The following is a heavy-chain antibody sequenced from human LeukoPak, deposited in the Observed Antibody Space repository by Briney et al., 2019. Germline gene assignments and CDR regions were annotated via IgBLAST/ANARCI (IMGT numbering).Heavy chain of an antibody. CDR2: IYYSGST. Sequence: SETLSLTCTVSGGSISSYYWSWLRQPPGKGLEWIGYIYYSGSTNYNPSLKSRVTISVDTSKNQFSLKLSSVTAADTAVYYCARSQTYYDSSGFGYWGQGTLVTVSS. CDR3: ARSQTYYDSSGFGY. V-gene: IGHV4-59*01. CDR1: GGSISSYY. D-gene: IGHD3-22*01. J-gene: IGHJ4*02.